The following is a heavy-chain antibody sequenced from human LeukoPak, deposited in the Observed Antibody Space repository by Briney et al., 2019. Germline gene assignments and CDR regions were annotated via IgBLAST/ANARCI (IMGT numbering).Heavy chain of an antibody. CDR2: IYYSGST. D-gene: IGHD6-25*01. J-gene: IGHJ4*02. CDR1: GGSISSYY. V-gene: IGHV4-59*01. Sequence: PSETLSLTCTVSGGSISSYYWSWIRQPPGKGLEWVGYIYYSGSTNCNPSLKSRVTISVDTSKNQFSLKLSSVTAADTAVYYCARASGYGTYYDYWGQGTLVTVSS. CDR3: ARASGYGTYYDY.